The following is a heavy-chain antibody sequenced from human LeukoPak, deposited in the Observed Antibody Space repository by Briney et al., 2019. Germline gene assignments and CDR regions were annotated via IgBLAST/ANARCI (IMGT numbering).Heavy chain of an antibody. CDR1: GFTFSGYW. V-gene: IGHV3-7*05. J-gene: IGHJ4*02. Sequence: GGSLRLSCAASGFTFSGYWMTWVRQAPGQGLEWVANIKQDGSERNYVDSVKGRFTVSRDNAKNSLYLQMNTLRAEDTAVYYCARESADFWSYYYDFWGQGTLVTVSS. D-gene: IGHD3-3*01. CDR2: IKQDGSER. CDR3: ARESADFWSYYYDF.